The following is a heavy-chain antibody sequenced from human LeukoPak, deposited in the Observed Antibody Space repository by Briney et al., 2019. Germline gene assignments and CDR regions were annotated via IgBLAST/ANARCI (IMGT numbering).Heavy chain of an antibody. CDR2: IYYSGST. Sequence: SETLSLTCTVSGGSISSGGYYWSWIRQHPGKGLEWIGYIYYSGSTKYNPSLKSRVTISVHTSKNQFSLRLSSVTAADTAVYYCARQGYCSSTSCYREHDYWGQGTLVTVSS. CDR3: ARQGYCSSTSCYREHDY. V-gene: IGHV4-31*03. J-gene: IGHJ4*02. D-gene: IGHD2-2*02. CDR1: GGSISSGGYY.